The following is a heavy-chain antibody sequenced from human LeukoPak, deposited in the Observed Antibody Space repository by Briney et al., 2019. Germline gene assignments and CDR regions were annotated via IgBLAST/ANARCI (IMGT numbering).Heavy chain of an antibody. CDR1: GSTFTSYG. Sequence: ASVKVSCKASGSTFTSYGISWVRQAPGHGLEWMGWSSAYNDKTNYAQKLQGRFTLTTDTPTSKAYMELRSLRSDDTAVYYCARDDRRYYDSSGYVFARAYSDYWGQGTLVTVSS. J-gene: IGHJ4*02. CDR2: SSAYNDKT. D-gene: IGHD3-22*01. V-gene: IGHV1-18*01. CDR3: ARDDRRYYDSSGYVFARAYSDY.